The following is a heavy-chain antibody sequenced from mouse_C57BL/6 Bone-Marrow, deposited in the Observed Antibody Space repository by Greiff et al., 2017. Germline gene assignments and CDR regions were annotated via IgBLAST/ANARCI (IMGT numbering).Heavy chain of an antibody. CDR1: GYTFTDYY. CDR2: INPNNGGT. J-gene: IGHJ4*01. Sequence: VQLQQSGPELVKPGASVKISCKASGYTFTDYYMNWVKQSHGKSLEWIGDINPNNGGTSYNQKFKGKATLTVDKSSSTAYMELRSLTSEDSAVYYCARGTIVADYAMDYWGQGTSVTVSS. D-gene: IGHD1-1*01. V-gene: IGHV1-26*01. CDR3: ARGTIVADYAMDY.